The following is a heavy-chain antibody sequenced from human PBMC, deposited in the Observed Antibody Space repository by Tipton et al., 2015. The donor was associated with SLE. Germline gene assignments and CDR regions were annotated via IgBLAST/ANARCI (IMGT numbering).Heavy chain of an antibody. D-gene: IGHD6-13*01. CDR2: INHSGST. J-gene: IGHJ4*02. V-gene: IGHV4-34*01. CDR3: ARDPVATAGSFDY. CDR1: GGSFSGYY. Sequence: TLSLTCAVYGGSFSGYYWSWIRQPPGKGLEWIGEINHSGSTNYNPSLKSRVTIPVDTSKNQFSLKLSSVTAADTAVYYCARDPVATAGSFDYWGQGTLVTVSS.